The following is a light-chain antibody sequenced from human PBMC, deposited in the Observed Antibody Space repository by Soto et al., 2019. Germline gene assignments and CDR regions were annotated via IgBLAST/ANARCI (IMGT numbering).Light chain of an antibody. Sequence: QSVLTQPASVAGSPGQSITISCTGTSSDVGGYNYVSWYQQHPGKAPKLMIYEVSNRPSGVSNRFSGSKSGNTASLTISGLQAEDEADYYCSSYTSSSTPFYVFVTGSKVTVL. V-gene: IGLV2-14*01. CDR3: SSYTSSSTPFYV. CDR1: SSDVGGYNY. J-gene: IGLJ1*01. CDR2: EVS.